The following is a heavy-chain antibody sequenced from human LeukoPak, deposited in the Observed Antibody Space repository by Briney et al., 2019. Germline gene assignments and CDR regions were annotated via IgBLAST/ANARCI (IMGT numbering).Heavy chain of an antibody. CDR3: ARELYDFWSGYLY. D-gene: IGHD3-3*01. J-gene: IGHJ4*02. CDR2: ISSSSSYI. V-gene: IGHV3-21*01. CDR1: GFTFSSYS. Sequence: PGGSLRLSCAASGFTFSSYSMNWVCQAPGKGLEWVSSISSSSSYIYYADSVKGRFTISRDNAKNSLYLQMNSLRAEDTAVHYCARELYDFWSGYLYWGQGTLVTVSS.